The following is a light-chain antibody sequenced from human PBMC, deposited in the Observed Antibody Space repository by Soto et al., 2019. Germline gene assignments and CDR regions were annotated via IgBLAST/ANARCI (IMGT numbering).Light chain of an antibody. V-gene: IGKV3-15*01. CDR2: GAS. CDR1: QNINNK. J-gene: IGKJ4*01. Sequence: EIVVTQSPATLSLSPGQRATLSCRTSQNINNKLVWYQQKPGQAPRLLIYGASTRATGIPARFSGSGSGTEFTLTISSLQSGDFSVYSCQHYNNWPLTFGGGTKVEIK. CDR3: QHYNNWPLT.